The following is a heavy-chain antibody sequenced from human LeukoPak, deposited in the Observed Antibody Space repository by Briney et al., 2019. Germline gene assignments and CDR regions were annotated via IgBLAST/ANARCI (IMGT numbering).Heavy chain of an antibody. Sequence: GGSLRLSCAASGFTFSSYAMSWVRQAPGKGLEWVSAISGSGGSTYYADSVKGRFTISRDNSKNTLYLQMNSLRAEDTAVYYCAKVMGATSSNGVYFDYWGQGTLVTVSS. CDR1: GFTFSSYA. J-gene: IGHJ4*02. CDR2: ISGSGGST. CDR3: AKVMGATSSNGVYFDY. D-gene: IGHD1-26*01. V-gene: IGHV3-23*01.